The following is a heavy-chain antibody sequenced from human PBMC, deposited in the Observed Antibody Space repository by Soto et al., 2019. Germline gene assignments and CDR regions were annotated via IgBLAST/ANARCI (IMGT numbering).Heavy chain of an antibody. CDR3: SRQASDFWSGKPQYYMDV. CDR2: IRSKRNNYAT. J-gene: IGHJ6*03. Sequence: EVQLVESGGGLVQPGGSLKLSCAASGFTFSGSAIHWVRQASGKGLEWVGRIRSKRNNYATAYGASLKGRFTISRDDSKNTAYLQMNSLNTEDTAVYYCSRQASDFWSGKPQYYMDVWGKGTTVTVSS. CDR1: GFTFSGSA. V-gene: IGHV3-73*01. D-gene: IGHD3-3*01.